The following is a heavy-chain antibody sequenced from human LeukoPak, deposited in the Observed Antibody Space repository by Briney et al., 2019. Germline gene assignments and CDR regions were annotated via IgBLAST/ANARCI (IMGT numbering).Heavy chain of an antibody. Sequence: SETLSLTCTVSGGSISSSSYYWGWIRQPPGKGLEWIGSIYYSGSTYYNPSLKSRVTISVDTSKNQFSLKLSSVTAADTAVYYCARGNTLRLRDAFDIWGQGTMVTVSS. V-gene: IGHV4-39*07. CDR3: ARGNTLRLRDAFDI. CDR1: GGSISSSSYY. J-gene: IGHJ3*02. D-gene: IGHD4-17*01. CDR2: IYYSGST.